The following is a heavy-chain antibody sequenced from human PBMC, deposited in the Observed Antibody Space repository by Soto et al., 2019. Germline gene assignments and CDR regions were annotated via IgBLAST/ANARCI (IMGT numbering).Heavy chain of an antibody. CDR2: IYHSGST. J-gene: IGHJ4*02. Sequence: TSETLSLTCAVSGGSISSGGYSWSWIRQPPGKGLEWIGYIYHSGSTYYNPSLKSRVTISVDRSKNQFSLKLSSVTAADTAVYYCARVLDYWGQGTLVTVSS. CDR3: ARVLDY. D-gene: IGHD2-15*01. V-gene: IGHV4-30-2*01. CDR1: GGSISSGGYS.